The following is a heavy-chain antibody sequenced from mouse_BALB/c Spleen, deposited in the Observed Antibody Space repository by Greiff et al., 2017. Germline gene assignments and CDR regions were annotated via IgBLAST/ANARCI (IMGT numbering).Heavy chain of an antibody. CDR3: AREVGRWYFDV. Sequence: VQLQESGAELARPGASVKLSCKASGYTFTSYWMQWVKQRPGQGLEGIGAIYPGDGDTRYTQKFKGKATLTADKSSSTAYMQLSSLASEDSAVYYCAREVGRWYFDVWGAGTTVTVSS. V-gene: IGHV1-87*01. CDR2: IYPGDGDT. J-gene: IGHJ1*01. D-gene: IGHD4-1*01. CDR1: GYTFTSYW.